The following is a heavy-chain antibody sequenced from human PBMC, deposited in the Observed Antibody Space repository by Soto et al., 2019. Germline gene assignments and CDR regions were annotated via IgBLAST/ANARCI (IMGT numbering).Heavy chain of an antibody. CDR3: ARDKGFGESMDV. D-gene: IGHD3-10*01. CDR1: GGSISSYY. J-gene: IGHJ6*03. V-gene: IGHV3-21*01. Sequence: ETLSLTCTVSGGSISSYYWSWIRQPPGKGLEWVSSISSSSSYIYYADSVKGRFTISRDNAKNSLYLQMNSLRAEDTAVYYCARDKGFGESMDVWGKGTTVTVSS. CDR2: ISSSSSYI.